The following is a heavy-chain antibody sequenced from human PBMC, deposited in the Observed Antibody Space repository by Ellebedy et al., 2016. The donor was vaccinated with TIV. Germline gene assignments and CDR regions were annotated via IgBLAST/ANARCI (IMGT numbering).Heavy chain of an antibody. V-gene: IGHV1-69*13. CDR2: SIPPFTTS. D-gene: IGHD2-2*01. J-gene: IGHJ1*01. CDR3: ARVYCTSVSCYEFQD. CDR1: GGTFHRYA. Sequence: ASVKVSCKTSGGTFHRYAISWVRQAPGQGLEWMGQSIPPFTTSKYAQNFQGRVTITAVESTSTAYMELSSLRSEDTAVYYCARVYCTSVSCYEFQDWGQGTLVIVSS.